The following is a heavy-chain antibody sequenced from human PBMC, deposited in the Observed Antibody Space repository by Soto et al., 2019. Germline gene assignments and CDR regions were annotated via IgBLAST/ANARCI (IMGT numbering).Heavy chain of an antibody. Sequence: GSLRLSCAASGFTFSSYGMHWVRQAPGKGLEWVAVISYDGSNKYYADSVKGRFTISRDNSKNTLYLQMNSLRAEDTAVYYCAKDRPSRITIFGVVRFGIYYGMDVWGQGTTVTVSS. CDR2: ISYDGSNK. D-gene: IGHD3-3*01. J-gene: IGHJ6*02. CDR3: AKDRPSRITIFGVVRFGIYYGMDV. CDR1: GFTFSSYG. V-gene: IGHV3-30*18.